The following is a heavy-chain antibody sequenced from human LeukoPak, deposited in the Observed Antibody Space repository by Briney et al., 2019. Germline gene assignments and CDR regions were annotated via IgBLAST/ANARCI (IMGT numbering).Heavy chain of an antibody. V-gene: IGHV1-18*01. J-gene: IGHJ3*02. CDR3: ARFFGYYDSSGYCRAFDI. CDR1: GYTFTSYG. D-gene: IGHD3-22*01. CDR2: ISAYNGNT. Sequence: ASVKVSCKASGYTFTSYGISWVRQAPGQGLEWMGWISAYNGNTNYAQKLQGRVTMTTDTSTSTAYMELRSLRSDDTAVYYCARFFGYYDSSGYCRAFDIWGQGTMVTVSS.